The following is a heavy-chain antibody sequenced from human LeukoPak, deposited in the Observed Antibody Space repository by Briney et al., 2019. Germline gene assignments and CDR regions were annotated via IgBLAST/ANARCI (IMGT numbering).Heavy chain of an antibody. Sequence: ASVKVSCKASGYTFTSYYMHWVRQAPGQGLEWMGIINPSGGSTSYAQKFQERVTITRDMSTSTAYMELSSLRSEDTAVYYCAAKFGDFDYWGQGTLVTVSS. J-gene: IGHJ4*02. D-gene: IGHD3-10*01. CDR1: GYTFTSYY. CDR2: INPSGGST. CDR3: AAKFGDFDY. V-gene: IGHV1-46*01.